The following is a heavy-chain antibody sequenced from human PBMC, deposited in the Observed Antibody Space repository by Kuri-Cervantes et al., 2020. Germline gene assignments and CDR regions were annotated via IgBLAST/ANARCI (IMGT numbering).Heavy chain of an antibody. J-gene: IGHJ5*02. Sequence: GESLKISCAASGFTFSSYGMHWVRQAPGKGLEWVAVISYDGSNKYYADSVKGRFTISRDNFKNTLYLQMNSLRAEDTAVYYCARDHGSYRTHLVAWGQGTLVTVSS. D-gene: IGHD3-10*01. V-gene: IGHV3-30*03. CDR1: GFTFSSYG. CDR3: ARDHGSYRTHLVA. CDR2: ISYDGSNK.